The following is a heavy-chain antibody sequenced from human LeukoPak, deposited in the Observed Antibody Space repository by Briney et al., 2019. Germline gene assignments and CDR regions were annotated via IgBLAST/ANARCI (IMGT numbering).Heavy chain of an antibody. D-gene: IGHD3-22*01. CDR3: ARVGDSSGYYPLVDY. Sequence: ASVTVSCKASGYTFTSYYMHWVRQAPGQGLEWMGIINPSGGSTSYAQKFQGRVTMTRDTSTSTVYMELSSLRSEDTAVYYCARVGDSSGYYPLVDYWGQGTLVTVSS. J-gene: IGHJ4*02. CDR1: GYTFTSYY. V-gene: IGHV1-46*01. CDR2: INPSGGST.